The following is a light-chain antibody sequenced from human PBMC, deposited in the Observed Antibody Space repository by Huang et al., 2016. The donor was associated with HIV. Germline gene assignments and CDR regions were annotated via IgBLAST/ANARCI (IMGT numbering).Light chain of an antibody. CDR2: DVS. J-gene: IGKJ4*01. CDR3: QQRISWPLT. V-gene: IGKV3-11*01. Sequence: EVVLTQSPVTLSLSPGERATLSCRASQSVGTYLAWYQQKPGQTPRLLSYDVSKRAAGIPARFSGSGSGTDFTLTISTLEPEDFVLYYCQQRISWPLTFGGGTSVEIK. CDR1: QSVGTY.